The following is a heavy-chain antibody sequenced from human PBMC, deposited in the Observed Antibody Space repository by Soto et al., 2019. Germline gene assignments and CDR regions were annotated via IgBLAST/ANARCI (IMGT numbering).Heavy chain of an antibody. D-gene: IGHD3-10*01. CDR3: ASSSMVRGVVERNWFDP. V-gene: IGHV5-10-1*01. CDR2: VDPSDSYT. J-gene: IGHJ5*02. Sequence: GESLKISCKGSGYSFTSQWISWVRQMPGKGLEWMGRVDPSDSYTNYSPSFQGHVTISADKSISTAYLQWSSLKASDTAMYYCASSSMVRGVVERNWFDPWGQGTLVTVSA. CDR1: GYSFTSQW.